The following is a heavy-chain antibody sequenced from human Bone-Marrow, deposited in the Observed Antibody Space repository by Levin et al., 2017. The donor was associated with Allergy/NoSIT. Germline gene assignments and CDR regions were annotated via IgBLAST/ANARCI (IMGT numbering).Heavy chain of an antibody. CDR2: ISSSGSTT. CDR1: GFTFSSYA. V-gene: IGHV3-23*01. Sequence: GESLKISCAASGFTFSSYAMSWVRPAPGKGLEWVSVISSSGSTTYYADSVKGRFTISRDNSKNTLYLQMNSLSAEDTAVYYCAKTIYNWNYGGMHSWGQGTLVTVSS. J-gene: IGHJ4*02. CDR3: AKTIYNWNYGGMHS. D-gene: IGHD1-7*01.